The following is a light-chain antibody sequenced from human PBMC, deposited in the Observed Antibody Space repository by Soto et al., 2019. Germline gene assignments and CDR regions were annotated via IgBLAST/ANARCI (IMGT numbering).Light chain of an antibody. CDR2: GAS. J-gene: IGKJ3*01. CDR1: QSVSSSY. CDR3: QQYGSSVT. V-gene: IGKV3-20*01. Sequence: EIVFTQSPGTLSLSPGERATLSCRASQSVSSSYLAWYQQKPGQAPRLLIYGASSRATGISDRFSGSGSGTDFTLTISRLEPEDFAVYYCQQYGSSVTFGPGTKVDIK.